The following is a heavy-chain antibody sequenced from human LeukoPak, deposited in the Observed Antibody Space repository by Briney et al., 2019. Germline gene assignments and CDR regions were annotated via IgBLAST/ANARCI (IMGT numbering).Heavy chain of an antibody. D-gene: IGHD3-22*01. CDR2: INPNSGGT. CDR1: GYTFTGYY. J-gene: IGHJ4*02. Sequence: ASVKVSCKASGYTFTGYYMHWVRQAPGQGLEWMGWINPNSGGTNYAQKFQGRVTMTRDTSISTAYMELSRLRSDDTAVYYCASVRAYYYGSSGHTFDYWGQGTLVTVSS. CDR3: ASVRAYYYGSSGHTFDY. V-gene: IGHV1-2*02.